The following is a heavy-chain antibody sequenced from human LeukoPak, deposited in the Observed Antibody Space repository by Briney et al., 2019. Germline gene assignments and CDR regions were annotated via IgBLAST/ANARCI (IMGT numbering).Heavy chain of an antibody. V-gene: IGHV3-23*01. D-gene: IGHD1-26*01. CDR3: AKDQGGYSAFGHLDY. CDR1: GFTFSSYA. CDR2: IGATGVST. J-gene: IGHJ4*02. Sequence: GGSLRLSCAASGFTFSSYAMSWVRQAPGKGLEWVSGIGATGVSTFYGDSVKGRFTMSRDNSKNTLYLRMDSRRAEDTAVYYCAKDQGGYSAFGHLDYWGQGTLVTVSS.